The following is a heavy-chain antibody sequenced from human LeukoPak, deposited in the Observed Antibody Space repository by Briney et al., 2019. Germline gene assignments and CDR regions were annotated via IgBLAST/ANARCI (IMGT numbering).Heavy chain of an antibody. D-gene: IGHD3-9*01. V-gene: IGHV3-48*03. CDR2: ISSSGSTI. CDR1: GFTFSSYE. J-gene: IGHJ4*01. Sequence: GGSLRLSCAASGFTFSSYEMNWVRQAPGKGLEWVSYISSSGSTIYYADSVKGRFTISRDNAKNSLYLQMNSLRAEDTAVYYCATPPLRYFDWTINWGHGTLVTVSS. CDR3: ATPPLRYFDWTIN.